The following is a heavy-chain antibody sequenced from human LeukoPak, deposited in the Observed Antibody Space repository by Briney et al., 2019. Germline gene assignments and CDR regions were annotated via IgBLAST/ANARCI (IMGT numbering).Heavy chain of an antibody. CDR3: TRSGY. Sequence: GGSLRLSCAASGFTFSSYSMNWVRQAPGKGLEWVGRIRSKANSYATAYAASVKGRFTISRDDSKNTAYLQMNSLKTEDTAVYYCTRSGYWGQGTLVTVSS. D-gene: IGHD7-27*01. J-gene: IGHJ4*02. CDR2: IRSKANSYAT. V-gene: IGHV3-73*01. CDR1: GFTFSSYS.